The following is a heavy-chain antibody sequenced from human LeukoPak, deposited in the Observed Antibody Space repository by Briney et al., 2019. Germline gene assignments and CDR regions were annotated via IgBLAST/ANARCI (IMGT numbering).Heavy chain of an antibody. CDR3: GRGKFLYSSSSEGDY. D-gene: IGHD6-6*01. CDR1: GYTFTNYV. Sequence: GSSVNVSCKASGYTFTNYVINWVRQATGQGREWMGWVNPNSWNTGFAHKLQGRGTLTRNTFLRQDYMELSILTPGSTAVLFFGRGKFLYSSSSEGDYWGQGTLVTVSS. J-gene: IGHJ4*02. V-gene: IGHV1-8*01. CDR2: VNPNSWNT.